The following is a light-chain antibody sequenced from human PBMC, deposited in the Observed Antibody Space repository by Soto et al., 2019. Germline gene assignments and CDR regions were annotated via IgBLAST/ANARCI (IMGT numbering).Light chain of an antibody. CDR1: QSVSSY. CDR2: DAS. J-gene: IGKJ4*01. CDR3: QQRSDWPST. V-gene: IGKV3-11*01. Sequence: EIVLTQSLATLSLSPGERANLSCRASQSVSSYLAWYQQKPGQAPRLLIYDASNRATGIPARFSGSGSGTDLTLTISSLEPDDFAVYYCQQRSDWPSTFGGGTKVQIK.